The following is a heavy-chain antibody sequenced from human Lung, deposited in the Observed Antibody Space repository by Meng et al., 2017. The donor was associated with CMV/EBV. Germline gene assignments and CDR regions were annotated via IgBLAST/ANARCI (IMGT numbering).Heavy chain of an antibody. V-gene: IGHV4-34*01. D-gene: IGHD2-2*01. CDR1: GGSFTNYY. CDR3: ARLFRGGYCSTTSCPYGLDV. Sequence: SETLSLXCAVYGGSFTNYYWNWIRQPPGKGLEWIGEIDHSGSTNYNPSLKSRVTISVDTSTKRFSLKLSSVTAADTAVYYCARLFRGGYCSTTSCPYGLDVWGQGTTVTVSS. J-gene: IGHJ6*02. CDR2: IDHSGST.